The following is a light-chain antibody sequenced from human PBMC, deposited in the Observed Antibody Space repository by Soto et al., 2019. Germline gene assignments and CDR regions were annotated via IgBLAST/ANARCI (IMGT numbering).Light chain of an antibody. CDR3: QQYNNWPIT. V-gene: IGKV3D-15*01. CDR2: DAS. CDR1: QSVSRN. J-gene: IGKJ5*01. Sequence: EIVMTQSPATLSVSPWEIATLSCRASQSVSRNLAWYQQKPGQAPRLLIYDASTRATGTPARFSGSGSGTKFTLSISSLQSEDFAVYYCQQYNNWPITFGQGTRLEIK.